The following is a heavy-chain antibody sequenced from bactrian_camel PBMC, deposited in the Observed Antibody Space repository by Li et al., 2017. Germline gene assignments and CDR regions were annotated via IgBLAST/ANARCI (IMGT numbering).Heavy chain of an antibody. V-gene: IGHV3S40*01. J-gene: IGHJ6*01. CDR1: GFTFSNNY. CDR2: IRSGAGST. Sequence: VQLEESGGGLVQPGGSLRHSCAASGFTFSNNYMSWVRQAPGKGLEWVSGIRSGAGSTYYADSVKGRFTISRDNAKNTVSMQMNSLKPEDTAVYYCAPISGYGFRYWGQGTQVTVS. CDR3: APISGYGFRY. D-gene: IGHD4*01.